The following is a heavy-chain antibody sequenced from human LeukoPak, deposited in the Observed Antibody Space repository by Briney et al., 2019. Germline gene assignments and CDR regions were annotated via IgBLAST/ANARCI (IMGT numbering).Heavy chain of an antibody. D-gene: IGHD6-19*01. V-gene: IGHV3-23*01. CDR3: AKDQRYSSGWYLGWFDP. CDR1: GFTFGSYA. CDR2: ISGSGGST. J-gene: IGHJ5*02. Sequence: GGSLRPSCAASGFTFGSYAMSWVRQAPGKGLEWVSAISGSGGSTYYADSVKGRFTISRDNYKNTLYLQMNSLRAEDTAVYYCAKDQRYSSGWYLGWFDPWGQGTLVTVSS.